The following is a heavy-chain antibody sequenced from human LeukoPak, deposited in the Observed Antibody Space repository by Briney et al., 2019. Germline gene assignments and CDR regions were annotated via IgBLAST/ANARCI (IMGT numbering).Heavy chain of an antibody. V-gene: IGHV3-23*01. D-gene: IGHD1-14*01. CDR2: ISGSGHRT. J-gene: IGHJ5*02. CDR1: GFTFSSYG. Sequence: PGGSLRLSCAASGFTFSSYGVSWVRQAPGKGLEWVSGISGSGHRTYYADSVKGRFTISRDNSKSTLYLQMNSLRAEDTAVYYCARLTLPRGLVSWFDPWGQGTLVTVSS. CDR3: ARLTLPRGLVSWFDP.